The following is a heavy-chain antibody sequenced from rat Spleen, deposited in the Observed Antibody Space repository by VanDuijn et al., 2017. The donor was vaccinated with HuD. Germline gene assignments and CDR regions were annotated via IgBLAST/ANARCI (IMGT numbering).Heavy chain of an antibody. J-gene: IGHJ1*01. CDR1: GFTFSDYY. V-gene: IGHV5-29*01. Sequence: EVQLVESDGGLVQPGRSLKLSCAASGFTFSDYYMAWVRQAPTKGLEWVATISYDGSSTYYRDSVKGRFTISRDNAKSTLYLQMDSLRSEDTATYYCVRRGNSVYWHFDFWGPGTMVTVSS. D-gene: IGHD4-4*01. CDR2: ISYDGSST. CDR3: VRRGNSVYWHFDF.